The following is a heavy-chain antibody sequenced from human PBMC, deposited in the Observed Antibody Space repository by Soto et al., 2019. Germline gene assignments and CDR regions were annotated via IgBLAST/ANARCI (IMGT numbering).Heavy chain of an antibody. Sequence: GGSLRLSCAVSGFTFSDHFMDWVRPLPGKGLEWVGRSRNKANSYSTEYATSVRGRFTVSRDDSQNSFYLQMNSLKTEDTAVYYCVRGKNSFDYWGLGTLVTASS. V-gene: IGHV3-72*01. J-gene: IGHJ4*02. CDR1: GFTFSDHF. CDR2: SRNKANSYST. CDR3: VRGKNSFDY.